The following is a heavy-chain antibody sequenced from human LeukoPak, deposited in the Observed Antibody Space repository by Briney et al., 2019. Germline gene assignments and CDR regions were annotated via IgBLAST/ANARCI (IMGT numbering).Heavy chain of an antibody. CDR2: INYSGRT. CDR1: GGSIRNYY. CDR3: ARHVFTYGEPFDS. Sequence: SETLSLTCTVSGGSIRNYYWSWIRQPPGKGLEWLGYINYSGRTNYNPSLKSRVTISVDTSMTQFSLRLSSVTAADTAIYHCARHVFTYGEPFDSWGQGTLITVSS. D-gene: IGHD3-10*01. J-gene: IGHJ4*02. V-gene: IGHV4-59*08.